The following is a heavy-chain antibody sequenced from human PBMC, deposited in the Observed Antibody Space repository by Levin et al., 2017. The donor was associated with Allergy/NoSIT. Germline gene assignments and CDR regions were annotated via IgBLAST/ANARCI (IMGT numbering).Heavy chain of an antibody. D-gene: IGHD1-26*01. J-gene: IGHJ3*02. V-gene: IGHV1-2*02. Sequence: ASVKVSCKASGYTFTGYYMHWVRQAPGQGLEWMGWINPNSGGTNYAQKFQGRVTMTRDTSISTAYMELSRLRSDDTAVYYCARDRPGGSMGAAFDIWGQGTMVTVSS. CDR2: INPNSGGT. CDR1: GYTFTGYY. CDR3: ARDRPGGSMGAAFDI.